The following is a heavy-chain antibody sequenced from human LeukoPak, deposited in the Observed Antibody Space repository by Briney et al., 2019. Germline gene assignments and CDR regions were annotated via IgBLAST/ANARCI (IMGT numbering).Heavy chain of an antibody. Sequence: SETLSLTCTVSGGSISSYCWSWIRQPPGKGLEWIGYIYYSGSTNYNPSLKSRVTISVDTSKNQFSLKLNSVTAADTAVYYCAGGGDSGGYYYPMFDYWGQGTLVTVSS. V-gene: IGHV4-59*01. CDR1: GGSISSYC. CDR2: IYYSGST. CDR3: AGGGDSGGYYYPMFDY. D-gene: IGHD3-22*01. J-gene: IGHJ4*02.